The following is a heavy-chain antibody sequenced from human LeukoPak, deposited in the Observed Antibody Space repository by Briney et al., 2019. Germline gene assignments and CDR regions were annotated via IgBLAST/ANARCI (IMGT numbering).Heavy chain of an antibody. D-gene: IGHD5-12*01. Sequence: PSETLSLTCTVSGVSVRSDSNYWSWIRQPPGKGLEWIGYISYSGNTDYNPSLKSRVTMSLGTSKNELSLKLDSVTAADTAVYYCARGGSGYDSFYYYGMDVWGQGTTVTVSS. V-gene: IGHV4-61*01. J-gene: IGHJ6*02. CDR1: GVSVRSDSNY. CDR3: ARGGSGYDSFYYYGMDV. CDR2: ISYSGNT.